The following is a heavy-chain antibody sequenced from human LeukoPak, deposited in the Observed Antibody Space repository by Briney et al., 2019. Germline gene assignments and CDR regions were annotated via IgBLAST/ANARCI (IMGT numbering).Heavy chain of an antibody. Sequence: SETLSLTCTVSGGSISSGSYYWSWIRQPAGKGLEWIGRIYTSGSTNYNPSLKSRVTISVDTSKNQFSLKLSSVTAADTAVYYCAVQDGYSFDYWGQGTLVTVSS. CDR2: IYTSGST. CDR3: AVQDGYSFDY. J-gene: IGHJ4*02. CDR1: GGSISSGSYY. V-gene: IGHV4-61*02. D-gene: IGHD2-21*01.